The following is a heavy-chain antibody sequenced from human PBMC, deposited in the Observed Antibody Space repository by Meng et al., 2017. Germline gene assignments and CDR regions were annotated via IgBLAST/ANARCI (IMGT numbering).Heavy chain of an antibody. CDR1: GFTFRSSA. D-gene: IGHD1-26*01. V-gene: IGHV3-23*01. J-gene: IGHJ3*02. CDR2: ISGSGGST. CDR3: ARVVKWGLLQFDT. Sequence: GGSLRLSCVASGFTFRSSAMSWVRQAPGKGLEWVSAISGSGGSTYYADSVKGRFTISRDNSKNTLYLQMNSLRAEDTAVYYCARVVKWGLLQFDTWGQGTMVTVSS.